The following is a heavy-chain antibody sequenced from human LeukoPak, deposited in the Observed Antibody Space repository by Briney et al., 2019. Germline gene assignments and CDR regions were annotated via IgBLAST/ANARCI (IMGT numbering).Heavy chain of an antibody. CDR1: GFTFSSYA. CDR3: ARSRSNAFDI. Sequence: PGRSLRLSCAASGFTFSSYAMHWVRQAPGKGLEWVAVISYDGSNKYYADSVKGRFTISRDNSKNTLYLQMNSLRAEDTAVYYCARSRSNAFDIWGQGTMVTVSS. CDR2: ISYDGSNK. D-gene: IGHD6-13*01. J-gene: IGHJ3*02. V-gene: IGHV3-30-3*01.